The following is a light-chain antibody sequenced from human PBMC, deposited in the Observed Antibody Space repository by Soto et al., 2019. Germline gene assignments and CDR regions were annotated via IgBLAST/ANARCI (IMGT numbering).Light chain of an antibody. J-gene: IGKJ1*01. Sequence: EIVLTQSPGTLSLSQGERATLSCRASQSVSSSYLAWYQQKPGQAPRLLIYGASSRATGIPDRFSGSGSGTDFTITINRLEPEDFAVYYCQQYGSSRTFGQGTKVEIK. CDR1: QSVSSSY. CDR2: GAS. CDR3: QQYGSSRT. V-gene: IGKV3-20*01.